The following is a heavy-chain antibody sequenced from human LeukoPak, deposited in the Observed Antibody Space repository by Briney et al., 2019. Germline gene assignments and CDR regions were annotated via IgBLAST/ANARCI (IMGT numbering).Heavy chain of an antibody. CDR2: ISLLGGSA. CDR3: ARDGPIVAAGTRA. D-gene: IGHD6-13*01. V-gene: IGHV1-46*01. CDR1: GYTFTNYY. J-gene: IGHJ5*02. Sequence: ASVKVSCKASGYTFTNYYIHCVRQAPGQGLEWMGIISLLGGSASYAQKFQGRVTMTTDTSTSTTYMELRSLRSDDTAVYYCARDGPIVAAGTRAWGQGTLVTVSS.